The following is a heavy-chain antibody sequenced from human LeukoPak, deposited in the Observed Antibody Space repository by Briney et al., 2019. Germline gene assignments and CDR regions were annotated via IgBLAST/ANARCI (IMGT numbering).Heavy chain of an antibody. CDR1: GYTFTGYY. CDR2: INPNSGGT. J-gene: IGHJ4*02. CDR3: ARSWAAMVAPDY. D-gene: IGHD5-18*01. Sequence: ASVKVSCKASGYTFTGYYMHWVRQAPGQGLEWMGWINPNSGGTNYAQKFQGRVTMTRDTSISTAYMELSRLRSDDTAVYYCARSWAAMVAPDYWGQGTLVTVSS. V-gene: IGHV1-2*02.